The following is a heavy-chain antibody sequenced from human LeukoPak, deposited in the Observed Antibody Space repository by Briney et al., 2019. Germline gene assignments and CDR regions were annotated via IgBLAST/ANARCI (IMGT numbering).Heavy chain of an antibody. D-gene: IGHD6-19*01. J-gene: IGHJ4*02. CDR1: GDSVSSHY. CDR2: ASDNGSH. Sequence: SETLSLTCTVSGDSVSSHYWTWIRQPPGKGLEWVGSASDNGSHFYNASLKSGVTISLVTSKKKFSLKLRSLTAADTAVYYCARAPEQWLVPPFFDYWGQGTLVTVSS. V-gene: IGHV4-59*02. CDR3: ARAPEQWLVPPFFDY.